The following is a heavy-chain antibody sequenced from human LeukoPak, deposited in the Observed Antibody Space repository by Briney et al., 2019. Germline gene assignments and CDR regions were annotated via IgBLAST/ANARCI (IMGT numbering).Heavy chain of an antibody. CDR2: INHSGST. CDR3: ADSTYSSSWYSR. V-gene: IGHV4-34*01. J-gene: IGHJ4*02. CDR1: GGSFSGYY. Sequence: PSETLSLTCAVYGGSFSGYYWSWIRQPPGKGLEWIGEINHSGSTNYNPSLKSRVTISVDTSKNQFSLKLSSVTAADTAVYYCADSTYSSSWYSRWGQGTLVTASS. D-gene: IGHD6-13*01.